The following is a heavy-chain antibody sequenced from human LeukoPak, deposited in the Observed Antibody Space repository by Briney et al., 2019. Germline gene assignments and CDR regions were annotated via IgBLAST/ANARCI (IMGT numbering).Heavy chain of an antibody. CDR2: MDQDGSDK. D-gene: IGHD3-10*01. V-gene: IGHV3-7*01. J-gene: IGHJ4*02. CDR1: GFTFSSSW. Sequence: RGSLRLSCAASGFTFSSSWMIWVRQAPGKGLEWVANMDQDGSDKTYVDSVKGRFTISRDNARNSLYLQMNSLRAEDTAMYFCARGFGRGSVDYWGQGTLVTVSS. CDR3: ARGFGRGSVDY.